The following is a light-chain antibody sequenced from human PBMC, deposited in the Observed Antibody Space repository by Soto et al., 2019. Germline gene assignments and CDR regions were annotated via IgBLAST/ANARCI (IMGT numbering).Light chain of an antibody. CDR3: QQYDSYS. V-gene: IGKV1-39*01. J-gene: IGKJ1*01. Sequence: DIQMTPSPSSLSASVGDRVTISCRASQSISSYLNWYQQKPGNAPKLLIYAASSLQSGVPSRFSGSGAGTEFTLTISSVQPDDFATYYCQQYDSYSFGQGTKVDIK. CDR2: AAS. CDR1: QSISSY.